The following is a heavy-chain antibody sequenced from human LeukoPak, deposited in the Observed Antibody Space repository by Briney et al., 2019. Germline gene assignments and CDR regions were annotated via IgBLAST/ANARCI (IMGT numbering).Heavy chain of an antibody. Sequence: GGSLRLSCAASGFTFSSYSMNWVRQAPGKGLEWVSYISSSSSTIYYADSVKGRFTISSDNAKNSLYLQMNSLRAEDTAVYYCASCTTVTYYYYYMDVWGKGTTVTVSS. D-gene: IGHD4-17*01. CDR2: ISSSSSTI. V-gene: IGHV3-48*01. CDR3: ASCTTVTYYYYYMDV. J-gene: IGHJ6*03. CDR1: GFTFSSYS.